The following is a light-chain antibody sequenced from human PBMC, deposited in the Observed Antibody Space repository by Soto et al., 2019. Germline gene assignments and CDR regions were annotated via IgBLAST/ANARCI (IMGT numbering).Light chain of an antibody. CDR2: GAS. V-gene: IGKV3-20*01. CDR3: QQYGSSVN. Sequence: EIVLTQSPGTLSLSPGERATLSCRASQSVTSNSLAWYQQKFGQAPRLLIYGASNRATGIPDRFSGSGSGTDFTLTISRLESEDFAVYYCQQYGSSVNFGGGTKVEIK. CDR1: QSVTSNS. J-gene: IGKJ4*01.